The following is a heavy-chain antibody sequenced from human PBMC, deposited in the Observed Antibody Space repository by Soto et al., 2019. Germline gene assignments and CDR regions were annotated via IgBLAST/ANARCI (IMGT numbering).Heavy chain of an antibody. D-gene: IGHD2-21*02. V-gene: IGHV4-39*01. CDR1: GGSISSSSYY. Sequence: SETLSLTCTVSGGSISSSSYYWGWIRQPPGKGLEWIGSIYYSGSTYYNPSLKSRVTVSVDTSKNQFSLKLSSVTAADTAVYYCARHRSDFWFDPWGQGTLVTVSS. CDR2: IYYSGST. J-gene: IGHJ5*02. CDR3: ARHRSDFWFDP.